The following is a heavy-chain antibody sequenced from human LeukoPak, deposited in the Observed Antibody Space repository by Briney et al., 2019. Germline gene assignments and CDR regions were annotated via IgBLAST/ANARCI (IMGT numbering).Heavy chain of an antibody. Sequence: GGSLRLSCAASGFTFSGYWMSWVRQAPGKGPEWVANIKQDGSEKYYVDSVEGRFTISRDNAKNSLYLQMNSLRAEDTAVYYCARDSSSWGYWGQGTLVTVSS. V-gene: IGHV3-7*01. CDR2: IKQDGSEK. CDR3: ARDSSSWGY. CDR1: GFTFSGYW. D-gene: IGHD6-13*01. J-gene: IGHJ4*02.